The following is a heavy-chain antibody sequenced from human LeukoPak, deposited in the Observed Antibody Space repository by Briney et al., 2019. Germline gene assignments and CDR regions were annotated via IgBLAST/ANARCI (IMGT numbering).Heavy chain of an antibody. CDR2: IRSKANNYAT. Sequence: GGSLRLSCAASGFTFSGSTMHWVRQASGKGLEWVGRIRSKANNYATAYATSVKGRFTLSRDDSKNTAYLQMNSLKSEDTAVYYCARSRDSSGYYLDYWGQGTLVTVSS. J-gene: IGHJ4*02. D-gene: IGHD3-22*01. V-gene: IGHV3-73*01. CDR1: GFTFSGST. CDR3: ARSRDSSGYYLDY.